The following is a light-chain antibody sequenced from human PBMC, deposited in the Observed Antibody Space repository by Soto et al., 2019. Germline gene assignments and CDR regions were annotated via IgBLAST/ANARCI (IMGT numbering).Light chain of an antibody. V-gene: IGKV3-15*01. CDR3: QQYGSSLWT. J-gene: IGKJ1*01. Sequence: EIVMTQSPATLSLSPGQRATLSCRASQSVSSKLAWYQQRPGQAPRLLIYSASTRATGIPARFSGSGSGTEFTLTISSLQPEDFAVYYCQQYGSSLWTFGQGTKVDIK. CDR1: QSVSSK. CDR2: SAS.